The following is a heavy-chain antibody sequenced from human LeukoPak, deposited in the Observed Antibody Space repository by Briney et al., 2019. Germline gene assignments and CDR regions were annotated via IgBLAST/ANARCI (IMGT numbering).Heavy chain of an antibody. CDR2: INSDGSST. V-gene: IGHV3-74*01. CDR3: ARDPRGQNQLLSDAFDI. Sequence: PGGSLRLPCAASGFTFSNFWMHWVRQVPGKGLVWVSRINSDGSSTIYADSAKGRFTISRDNAKNTLYLQMSSLRAEDTAVYYCARDPRGQNQLLSDAFDIWGQGTMVTVSS. D-gene: IGHD1-26*01. CDR1: GFTFSNFW. J-gene: IGHJ3*02.